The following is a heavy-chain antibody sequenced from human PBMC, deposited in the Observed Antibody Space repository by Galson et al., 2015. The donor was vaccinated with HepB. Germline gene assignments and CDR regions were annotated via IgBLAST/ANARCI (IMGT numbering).Heavy chain of an antibody. CDR3: ARDYSGYVDPPPLDY. Sequence: SVKVSCKASGYTFTSYAMHWVRQAPGQRLEWMGWINAGNGNTKYSQKFQGRVTITRDTSASTAYMELSSLRSEDTAVYYCARDYSGYVDPPPLDYWGQGTLVTASS. V-gene: IGHV1-3*01. CDR2: INAGNGNT. J-gene: IGHJ4*02. CDR1: GYTFTSYA. D-gene: IGHD5-12*01.